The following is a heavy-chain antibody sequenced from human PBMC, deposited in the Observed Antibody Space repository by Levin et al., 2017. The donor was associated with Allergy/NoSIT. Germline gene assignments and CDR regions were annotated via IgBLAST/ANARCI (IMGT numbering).Heavy chain of an antibody. CDR1: GGSFSGYY. V-gene: IGHV4-34*01. CDR3: ARGTGYYDNNGYYSSPAARAFDI. J-gene: IGHJ3*02. Sequence: SETLSLTCAVYGGSFSGYYWSWIRQPPGKGLEWIGDINHSGSTNYNPSLKSRVTISVDTSKNQFSLNLSSVTAADTAVYYCARGTGYYDNNGYYSSPAARAFDIWGQGTMVTVSS. D-gene: IGHD3-22*01. CDR2: INHSGST.